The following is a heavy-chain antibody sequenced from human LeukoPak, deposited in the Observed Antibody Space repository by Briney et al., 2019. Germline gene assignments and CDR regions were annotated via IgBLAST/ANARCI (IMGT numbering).Heavy chain of an antibody. CDR1: GFTFSNYW. D-gene: IGHD1-14*01. Sequence: GGSLRLSCAASGFTFSNYWMHWVRQAPGKGLEWVSSISSSSSYIYYADSVKGRFTISRDNAKNSLYLQMNSLRAEDTAVYYCARGVKLHHNFDYWGQGTLVTVSS. V-gene: IGHV3-21*01. CDR3: ARGVKLHHNFDY. CDR2: ISSSSSYI. J-gene: IGHJ4*02.